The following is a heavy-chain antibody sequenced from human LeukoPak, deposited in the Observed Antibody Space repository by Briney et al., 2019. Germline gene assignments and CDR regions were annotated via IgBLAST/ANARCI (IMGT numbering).Heavy chain of an antibody. CDR2: INHSGST. CDR1: GGSFSGYY. J-gene: IGHJ4*02. V-gene: IGHV4-34*01. Sequence: PSETLSLTCAVYGGSFSGYYWSWIRQPPGKGLEWIGEINHSGSTNYNPSLKSRVTISVDTSKNQSSLKLSSVTAADTAVYYCARAFKYYYDSSGYYGYWGQGTLVTVSS. D-gene: IGHD3-22*01. CDR3: ARAFKYYYDSSGYYGY.